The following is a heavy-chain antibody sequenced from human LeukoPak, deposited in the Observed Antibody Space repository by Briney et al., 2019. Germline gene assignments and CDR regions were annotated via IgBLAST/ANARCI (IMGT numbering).Heavy chain of an antibody. J-gene: IGHJ4*02. CDR2: INPSGGST. V-gene: IGHV1-46*01. D-gene: IGHD2-2*01. CDR1: GYTFTSYY. Sequence: TSVKVSCKASGYTFTSYYMHWVRQAPGQGLEWMGIINPSGGSTSYAQKFQGRVIMTRDTSTSTVYMELSSLRSEDTAVYYCARDFDCSSTSCYDQGDYWGQGTLVTVSS. CDR3: ARDFDCSSTSCYDQGDY.